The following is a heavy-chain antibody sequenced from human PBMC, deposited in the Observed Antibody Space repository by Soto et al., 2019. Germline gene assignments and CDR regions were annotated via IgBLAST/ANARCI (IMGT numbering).Heavy chain of an antibody. V-gene: IGHV1-2*02. CDR1: GYTFTGYY. J-gene: IGHJ6*02. CDR3: ARYYVDTAMASYYYYYGMDV. Sequence: GASVKVSCKASGYTFTGYYMHWVRQAPGQWLEWMGLINPNSGVTNYAQKFQGRVTITADESTSTAYMELSSLRSEDTAVYYCARYYVDTAMASYYYYYGMDVWGQGTTVTVSS. CDR2: INPNSGVT. D-gene: IGHD5-18*01.